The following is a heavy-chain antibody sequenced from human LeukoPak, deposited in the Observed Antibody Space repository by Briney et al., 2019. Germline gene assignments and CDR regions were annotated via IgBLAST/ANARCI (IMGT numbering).Heavy chain of an antibody. Sequence: GGSLRLSCAASGFTFSDYSMNWVRQAPGKGLEWVSVIYSGGSTYYADSVKGRFTISRDNSKNTLYLQMNSLRAEDTAVYYCASVASIAAAAPYYFDYWGQGTLVTVSS. D-gene: IGHD6-13*01. CDR2: IYSGGST. J-gene: IGHJ4*02. CDR1: GFTFSDYS. V-gene: IGHV3-66*01. CDR3: ASVASIAAAAPYYFDY.